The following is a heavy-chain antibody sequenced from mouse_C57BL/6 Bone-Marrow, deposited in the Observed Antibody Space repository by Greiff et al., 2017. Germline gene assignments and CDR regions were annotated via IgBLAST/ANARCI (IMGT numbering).Heavy chain of an antibody. Sequence: EVMLVESGGDLVKPGGSLKLSCAASGFTFSSYGMSWVRQTPDKRLEWVATISSGGSYTYYPDSVKGRFTISRDNAKNTLYLQMSSLKSEDTAMYYGASQIYYDYLDAMDYWGQGTSVTVSS. CDR2: ISSGGSYT. J-gene: IGHJ4*01. V-gene: IGHV5-6*01. CDR1: GFTFSSYG. D-gene: IGHD2-4*01. CDR3: ASQIYYDYLDAMDY.